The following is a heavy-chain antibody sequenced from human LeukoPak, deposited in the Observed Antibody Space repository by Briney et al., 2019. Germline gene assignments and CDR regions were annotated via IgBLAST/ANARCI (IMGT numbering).Heavy chain of an antibody. Sequence: ASVKVSCKASGGTFSSYAIIWVRQAPGQGLEWMGGIIPIFGTANYAQKFQGRVTITTDESTSTAYMELSSLRSEDTAVYYCARDSRITIFGVVTDKYYYYMDVWGKGTTVTVSS. CDR2: IIPIFGTA. J-gene: IGHJ6*03. D-gene: IGHD3-3*01. CDR1: GGTFSSYA. V-gene: IGHV1-69*05. CDR3: ARDSRITIFGVVTDKYYYYMDV.